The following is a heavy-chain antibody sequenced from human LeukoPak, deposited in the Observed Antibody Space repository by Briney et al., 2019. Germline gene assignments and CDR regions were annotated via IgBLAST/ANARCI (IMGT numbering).Heavy chain of an antibody. V-gene: IGHV4-59*08. CDR2: VYYSGSN. CDR1: GGSISSYY. CDR3: ARHAFWYSSFFDY. Sequence: SETLSLTCTVSGGSISSYYWSWIRQPPGKGLEWIGYVYYSGSNNYNPSLKSRVTISLDTSKSQFSPKLSSVTATDTAVYYCARHAFWYSSFFDYWGQGTLVTVSS. J-gene: IGHJ4*02. D-gene: IGHD6-19*01.